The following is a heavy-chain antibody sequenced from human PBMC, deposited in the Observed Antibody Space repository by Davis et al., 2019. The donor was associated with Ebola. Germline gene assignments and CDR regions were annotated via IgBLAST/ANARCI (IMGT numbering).Heavy chain of an antibody. CDR2: INHSGST. D-gene: IGHD6-19*01. V-gene: IGHV4-34*01. J-gene: IGHJ4*02. CDR1: GGSFSGYY. CDR3: ARGYLSGPFDY. Sequence: GSLRLSCAVYGGSFSGYYWSWIRQPPGKGLEWIGEINHSGSTNYNPSLKSRVTISVDTSKNQFSLKLSSVTAADTAVYYCARGYLSGPFDYWGQGTLVTVSS.